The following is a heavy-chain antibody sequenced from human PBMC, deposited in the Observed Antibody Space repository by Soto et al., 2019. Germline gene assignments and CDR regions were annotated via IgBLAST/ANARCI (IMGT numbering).Heavy chain of an antibody. J-gene: IGHJ5*01. V-gene: IGHV4-61*01. CDR3: ARDLRGYCSASRCYGIDS. CDR1: CDSGSSARNY. D-gene: IGHD2-15*01. CDR2: KDDSGTT. Sequence: SETLSLTCSASCDSGSSARNYWSWIRQPPGKGLEWIGYKDDSGTTNYNPSLKSRVTISVDMSKNLFSLNLSYVTAADTAVYYCARDLRGYCSASRCYGIDSWGQGILVTVSS.